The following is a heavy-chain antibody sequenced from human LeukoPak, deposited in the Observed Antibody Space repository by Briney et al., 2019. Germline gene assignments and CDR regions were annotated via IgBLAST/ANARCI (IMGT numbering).Heavy chain of an antibody. CDR1: GFTFSSYS. CDR2: ISSSSSYI. CDR3: ARYLMYEIDY. J-gene: IGHJ4*02. V-gene: IGHV3-21*01. D-gene: IGHD2-8*01. Sequence: MSGGSLRLSCAASGFTFSSYSINWVRQAPGKGLEWVSSISSSSSYIYYADSVKGRFTISRDNAKNSLYLQMNSLRAEDTAVYHCARYLMYEIDYWGQGTLVTVSS.